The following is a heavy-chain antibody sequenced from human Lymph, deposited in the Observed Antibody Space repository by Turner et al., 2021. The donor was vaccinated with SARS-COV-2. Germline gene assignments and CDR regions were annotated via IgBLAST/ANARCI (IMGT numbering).Heavy chain of an antibody. Sequence: QVQLQESGPGLVKPSETLSLTCTVSGGSISSYYWSWIRQPPGKGLEWIGYIYYSGSTNYNPSLKSRVTISVDTSKNQFSLRLSSVTAADTDVYYCARGFDYWGQGTLVTVSS. J-gene: IGHJ4*02. CDR2: IYYSGST. V-gene: IGHV4-59*08. CDR3: ARGFDY. CDR1: GGSISSYY.